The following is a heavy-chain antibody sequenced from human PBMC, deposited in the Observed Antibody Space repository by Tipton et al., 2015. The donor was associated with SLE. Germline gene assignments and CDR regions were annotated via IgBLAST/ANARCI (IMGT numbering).Heavy chain of an antibody. CDR3: ARGAVLIQDNSWFDP. D-gene: IGHD2-21*01. V-gene: IGHV4-59*01. CDR1: GGSISSYY. CDR2: IYYSGST. J-gene: IGHJ5*02. Sequence: TLSLTCTVSGGSISSYYWSWIRQPPGKGLEWIGYIYYSGSTNYNPSLKSRVTISVDTSKNQFSLKLSSVTAADTAVYYCARGAVLIQDNSWFDPWGQGTLDTVSS.